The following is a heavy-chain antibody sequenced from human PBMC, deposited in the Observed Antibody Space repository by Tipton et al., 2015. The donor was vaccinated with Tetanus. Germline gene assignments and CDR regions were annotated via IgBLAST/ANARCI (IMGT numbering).Heavy chain of an antibody. J-gene: IGHJ4*02. Sequence: SLRLSCAASGFTFSSYAMSWVRQAPGKGLEWVAVTWPHGGNIYYADSVKGRCAVSRDNSRNTVYLQMNSLSAEDTAVYYCARDGDTSGHYGIFDSWGQGTLLIVSS. V-gene: IGHV3-33*08. CDR1: GFTFSSYA. CDR2: TWPHGGNI. D-gene: IGHD3-22*01. CDR3: ARDGDTSGHYGIFDS.